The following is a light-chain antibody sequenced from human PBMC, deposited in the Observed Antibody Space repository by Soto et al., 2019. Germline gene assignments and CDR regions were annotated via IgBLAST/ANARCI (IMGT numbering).Light chain of an antibody. CDR2: EVR. CDR3: SAYTSRSTLV. Sequence: QSALTQPASVSGSPGQSITISCSGTRRDVGAYNLVSWYQQPPGKAPQLLIYEVRNRPSGISSRVSGSRSGNTASLTISSLLPEDEADYYCSAYTSRSTLVFGGGTKLTVL. V-gene: IGLV2-14*01. J-gene: IGLJ2*01. CDR1: RRDVGAYNL.